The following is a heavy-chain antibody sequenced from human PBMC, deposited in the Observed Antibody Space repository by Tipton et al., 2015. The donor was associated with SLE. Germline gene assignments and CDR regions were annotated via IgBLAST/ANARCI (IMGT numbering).Heavy chain of an antibody. CDR2: ISYDGSNK. CDR1: GFTFSSYA. V-gene: IGHV3-30-3*01. J-gene: IGHJ3*02. D-gene: IGHD1-26*01. CDR3: AKGAEGGLDAFDI. Sequence: SLRLSCAASGFTFSSYAMHWVRQAPGKGLEWVAVISYDGSNKYYADSVKGRFTISRDNSKNTLYLQMNSLRAEDTAVYYCAKGAEGGLDAFDIWGQGTLVTVSS.